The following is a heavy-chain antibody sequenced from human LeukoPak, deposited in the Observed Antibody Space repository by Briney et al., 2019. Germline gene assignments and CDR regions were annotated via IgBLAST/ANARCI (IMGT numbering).Heavy chain of an antibody. D-gene: IGHD6-13*01. CDR1: GFTFSSYW. J-gene: IGHJ4*02. Sequence: GGYLRLSCAASGFTFSSYWMSWVRPAPGKGLEWVANIKQDGSEKYYVDSVKGRFTISRDNAKNSLYLQMNSLRAEDTAVYYCARDHVEQQQFDYWGQGTLVTVSS. CDR2: IKQDGSEK. CDR3: ARDHVEQQQFDY. V-gene: IGHV3-7*01.